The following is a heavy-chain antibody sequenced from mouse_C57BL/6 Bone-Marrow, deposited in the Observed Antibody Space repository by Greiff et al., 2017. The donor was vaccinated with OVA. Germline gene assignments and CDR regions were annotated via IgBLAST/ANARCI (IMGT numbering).Heavy chain of an antibody. D-gene: IGHD2-5*01. Sequence: EVQLQQSGPELVKPGASVKISCKASGYTFTDYYMNWVKQSHGKSLEWIGDINPNNGGTSYNQKFKGKATLTVDKSSSTAYMELRSLTSEDSAVYYCARGAYYSNPGGIDVWGTGTTVTVSS. CDR1: GYTFTDYY. V-gene: IGHV1-26*01. CDR2: INPNNGGT. CDR3: ARGAYYSNPGGIDV. J-gene: IGHJ1*03.